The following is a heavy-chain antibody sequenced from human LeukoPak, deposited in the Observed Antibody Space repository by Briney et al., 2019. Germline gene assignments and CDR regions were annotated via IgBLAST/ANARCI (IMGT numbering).Heavy chain of an antibody. CDR3: ARATYYDILTGYRTRNYYFDY. CDR1: GYTFTSYA. Sequence: ASVKVSCKASGYTFTSYAMHWVRQAPGQRLEWMGWINAGNGNTKYSQEFQGRVTITRDTSASTAYMELSSLRSEDMAVYYCARATYYDILTGYRTRNYYFDYWGQGTLVTVSS. J-gene: IGHJ4*02. CDR2: INAGNGNT. V-gene: IGHV1-3*03. D-gene: IGHD3-9*01.